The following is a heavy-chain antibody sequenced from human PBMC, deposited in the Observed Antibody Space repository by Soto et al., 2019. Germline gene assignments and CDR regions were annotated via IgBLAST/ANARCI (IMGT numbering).Heavy chain of an antibody. Sequence: GGSLRLSCAASGFTFSNAWMSWVRQAPGKGLEWVGRIKSKTDGGTTDYAAPVKGRFTISRDDSKNTLYLQMNSLKTEDTAVYYCTTESSTIFGVVIMDAWGFDYWGQGTLVTVSS. D-gene: IGHD3-3*01. V-gene: IGHV3-15*01. CDR2: IKSKTDGGTT. CDR1: GFTFSNAW. J-gene: IGHJ4*02. CDR3: TTESSTIFGVVIMDAWGFDY.